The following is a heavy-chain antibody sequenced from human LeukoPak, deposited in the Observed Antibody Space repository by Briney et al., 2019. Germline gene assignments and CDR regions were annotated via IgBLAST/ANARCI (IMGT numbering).Heavy chain of an antibody. V-gene: IGHV3-48*04. J-gene: IGHJ6*02. CDR2: ISSSSSTI. CDR1: GFTFSSYS. CDR3: AKDMEAAAGTGYCGMDV. D-gene: IGHD6-13*01. Sequence: GGSLRLSCAASGFTFSSYSMNWVRQAPGKGLEWVSYISSSSSTIYYADSVKGRFTISRDNAKNSLYLQMNSLRAEDTALYYCAKDMEAAAGTGYCGMDVWGQGTTVTVSS.